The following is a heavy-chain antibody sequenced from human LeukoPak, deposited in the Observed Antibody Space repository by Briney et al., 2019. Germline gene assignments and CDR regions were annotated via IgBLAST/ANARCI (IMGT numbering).Heavy chain of an antibody. CDR2: VYSSGST. V-gene: IGHV4-39*01. CDR3: ARHLSGTAMAHYFDF. CDR1: GDSISSARNY. J-gene: IGHJ4*02. D-gene: IGHD5-18*01. Sequence: SSETLSLTCSVSGDSISSARNYWGWIRQSPGKGLKWLASVYSSGSTHSNPSLTSRASISIDMSKNQFSLKLYSVTASDAAIYYCARHLSGTAMAHYFDFWGQGTLVTVSS.